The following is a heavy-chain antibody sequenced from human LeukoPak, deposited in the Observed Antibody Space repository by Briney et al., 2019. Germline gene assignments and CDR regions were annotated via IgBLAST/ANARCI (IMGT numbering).Heavy chain of an antibody. Sequence: GGSLRLSCAASGFTFSSYGMHWVRQAPGKGLEWVAFIRYDGSNKYYADSVKGRFTISRDNSKNTLYLQMNSLKTEDTAVYYCTTDYVPSIFGVVINPFDYWGQGTLVTVSS. V-gene: IGHV3-30*02. J-gene: IGHJ4*02. D-gene: IGHD3-3*01. CDR3: TTDYVPSIFGVVINPFDY. CDR2: IRYDGSNK. CDR1: GFTFSSYG.